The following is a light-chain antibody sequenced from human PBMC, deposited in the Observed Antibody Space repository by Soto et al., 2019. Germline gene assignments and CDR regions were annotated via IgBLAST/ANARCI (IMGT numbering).Light chain of an antibody. J-gene: IGKJ4*01. CDR1: QSISTY. CDR3: QQSYNVPLT. Sequence: DIQMTQSPSSLSASIGDRVTITCRASQSISTYLNWYQQKPGKPPNLLIHSASRLQGGVPSRFSGSGSGTDFTLAISSLQPEDFATYYCQQSYNVPLTSGGGTKVEI. CDR2: SAS. V-gene: IGKV1-39*01.